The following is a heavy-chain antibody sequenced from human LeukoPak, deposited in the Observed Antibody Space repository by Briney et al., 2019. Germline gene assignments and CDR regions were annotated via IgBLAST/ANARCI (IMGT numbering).Heavy chain of an antibody. CDR2: LSGSGGST. Sequence: GGSLRLSCAASGCTFSSYAMSWVRQAPGKGLEWVSALSGSGGSTYYADSVKGRFTISRDNSKNTLYLQMNSLRAEDTAVYYCAKTKLPYEIYYYYYMDVWGKGTTVTVSS. J-gene: IGHJ6*03. CDR3: AKTKLPYEIYYYYYMDV. CDR1: GCTFSSYA. D-gene: IGHD2-15*01. V-gene: IGHV3-23*01.